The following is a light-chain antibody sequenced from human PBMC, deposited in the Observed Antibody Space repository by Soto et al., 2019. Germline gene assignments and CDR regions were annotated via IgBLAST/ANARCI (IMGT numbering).Light chain of an antibody. J-gene: IGKJ2*01. CDR1: QSISSW. CDR2: KAS. CDR3: KQYNSYPYT. V-gene: IGKV1-5*03. Sequence: DIQMTQSPSTLSASVGDRVTITCRASQSISSWLAWYQQKPGKAPKLLIYKASSLESGVPSSFSGSRSGTEFSLAISSLQANDFETYYCKQYNSYPYTLGQGTKLEIK.